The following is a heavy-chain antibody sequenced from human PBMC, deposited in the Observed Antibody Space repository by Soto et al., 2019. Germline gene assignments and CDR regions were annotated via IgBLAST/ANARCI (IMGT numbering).Heavy chain of an antibody. J-gene: IGHJ6*02. CDR2: IYYSGYT. CDR1: GGSISSSSYY. V-gene: IGHV4-39*01. Sequence: SETLSLTCTVSGGSISSSSYYWGWIRQPPGKGLEWIGSIYYSGYTYYNPSLKSRVTISVDTSKNQFSLKLSSVTAADTAVYYCARVRPHDFWSSYRPGGMDVWGQGTTVTVSS. D-gene: IGHD3-3*01. CDR3: ARVRPHDFWSSYRPGGMDV.